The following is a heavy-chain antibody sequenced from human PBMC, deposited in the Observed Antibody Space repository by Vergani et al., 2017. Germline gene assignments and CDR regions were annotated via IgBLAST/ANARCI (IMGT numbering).Heavy chain of an antibody. J-gene: IGHJ4*02. CDR1: GFTFDDYA. V-gene: IGHV3-9*01. D-gene: IGHD6-19*01. CDR2: ISWNSGSI. CDR3: ARDSPAVAGHLD. Sequence: EVQLVESGGGLVQPGRSLRLSCAASGFTFDDYAMHWVRQAPGKGLEWVSGISWNSGSIGYADSVKGRFTISRDNSKNTLYLQMNSLRAEDTAVYYCARDSPAVAGHLDWGQGTLVTVSS.